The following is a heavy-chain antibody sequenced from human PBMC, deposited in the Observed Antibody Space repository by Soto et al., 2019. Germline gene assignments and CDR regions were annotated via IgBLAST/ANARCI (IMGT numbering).Heavy chain of an antibody. CDR3: ARALSDVVVVPHRSGMDV. V-gene: IGHV3-33*01. CDR1: GFTFSSYG. D-gene: IGHD2-15*01. CDR2: IWYDGSNK. J-gene: IGHJ6*02. Sequence: GGSLRLSCAASGFTFSSYGMHWVRQAPGKGLEWVAVIWYDGSNKYYADSVKGRFTISRDNSKNTLYLQMNSLRAEDTAVYYCARALSDVVVVPHRSGMDVWGQGTTVTVSS.